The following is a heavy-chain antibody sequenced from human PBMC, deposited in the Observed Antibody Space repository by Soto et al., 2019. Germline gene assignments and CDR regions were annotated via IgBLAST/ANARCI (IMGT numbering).Heavy chain of an antibody. CDR3: AKEGSIAAAVENEFDY. D-gene: IGHD6-13*01. Sequence: PGGSLRLSCAASRFTFSSYGMHWVRQAPGKGLEWVAVISYDGSNKYYADSVKGRFTISRDNSKNTLYLQMNSLRAEDTAVYYCAKEGSIAAAVENEFDYWGQGTLVTVSS. CDR2: ISYDGSNK. J-gene: IGHJ4*02. CDR1: RFTFSSYG. V-gene: IGHV3-30*18.